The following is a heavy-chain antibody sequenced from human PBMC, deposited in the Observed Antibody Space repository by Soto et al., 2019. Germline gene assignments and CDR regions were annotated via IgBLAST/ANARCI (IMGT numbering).Heavy chain of an antibody. V-gene: IGHV3-21*01. Sequence: VGSLRLSCAASGFNFNNFGMNWFRQTPGKGLEWVSSIRTSSSYIYYADSVKGRFTISRDNAKKSLYLEMSSLRVEDTAVYYCARDRAPFCGGDCGLVDVWGKGTAVTVS. CDR1: GFNFNNFG. CDR3: ARDRAPFCGGDCGLVDV. J-gene: IGHJ6*03. CDR2: IRTSSSYI. D-gene: IGHD2-21*02.